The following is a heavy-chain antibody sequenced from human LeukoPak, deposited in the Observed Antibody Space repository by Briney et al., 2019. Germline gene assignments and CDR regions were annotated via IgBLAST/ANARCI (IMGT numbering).Heavy chain of an antibody. D-gene: IGHD6-13*01. CDR2: IDPNSGGT. Sequence: ASVKVSCKASGYTFAGYYMHWVRQAPGQGLEWMGWIDPNSGGTKYALKFQGRVTMTRDTSINTAYMELTRLRSDDTAVYYCARGDGSSWTNFDFWGQGTLVTVSS. V-gene: IGHV1-2*02. CDR3: ARGDGSSWTNFDF. J-gene: IGHJ4*02. CDR1: GYTFAGYY.